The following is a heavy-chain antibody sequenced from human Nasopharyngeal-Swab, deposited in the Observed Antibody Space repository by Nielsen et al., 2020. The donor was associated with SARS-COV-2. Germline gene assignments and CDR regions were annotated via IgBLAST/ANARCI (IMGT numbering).Heavy chain of an antibody. J-gene: IGHJ5*02. D-gene: IGHD6-13*01. CDR1: GYTFTNYN. Sequence: ASVKVPCKESGYTFTNYNLHWVRQAPGQGLEWMGVINPSGGSANYAQKFQGRVTTTRDTSTNIVYMELSSLESEDTAVYYCARSAVAAAGWGWFDPWGQGTLVTVSS. CDR2: INPSGGSA. V-gene: IGHV1-46*01. CDR3: ARSAVAAAGWGWFDP.